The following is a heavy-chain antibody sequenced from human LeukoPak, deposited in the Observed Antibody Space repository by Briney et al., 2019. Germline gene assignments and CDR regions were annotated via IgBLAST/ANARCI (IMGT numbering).Heavy chain of an antibody. D-gene: IGHD3-9*01. J-gene: IGHJ6*02. V-gene: IGHV1-69*04. CDR2: IIPILGIA. Sequence: GASVKVSCKASGGTFSSYAISWVRQAPGQGLEWMGRIIPILGIANYAQKFQGRVTITADKSTSTAYMELSSLRSEDTAVYYCARDTVHVLTGYYKRYGMDVWGQGTTVTVSS. CDR1: GGTFSSYA. CDR3: ARDTVHVLTGYYKRYGMDV.